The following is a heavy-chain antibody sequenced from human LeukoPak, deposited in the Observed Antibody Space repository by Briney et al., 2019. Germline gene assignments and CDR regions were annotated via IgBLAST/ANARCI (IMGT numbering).Heavy chain of an antibody. CDR3: ARDETYYDSSGQDY. CDR2: IYPNSGGT. J-gene: IGHJ4*02. Sequence: ASVKVSCKASGYTFTGYYMHWVRQAPGQGLEWMGWIYPNSGGTNYAQKLQGRVTMTTDTSTSTVHMELRSLRSDDTAIYYCARDETYYDSSGQDYWGQGTLVTVSS. CDR1: GYTFTGYY. V-gene: IGHV1-2*02. D-gene: IGHD3-22*01.